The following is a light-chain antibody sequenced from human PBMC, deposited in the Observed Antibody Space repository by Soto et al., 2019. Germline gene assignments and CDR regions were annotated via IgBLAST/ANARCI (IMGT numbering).Light chain of an antibody. CDR3: ATWDDSLNGVV. J-gene: IGLJ2*01. CDR2: SNN. V-gene: IGLV1-44*01. Sequence: QSVLTQPPSASVTPGQRVTISCSGSSSNIGSNTVNWYQQLPGTAPKLLIYSNNQRPSGVPDRCSGSKSGTSASLAISGLQSEDEADYYCATWDDSLNGVVFGGGTKVTVL. CDR1: SSNIGSNT.